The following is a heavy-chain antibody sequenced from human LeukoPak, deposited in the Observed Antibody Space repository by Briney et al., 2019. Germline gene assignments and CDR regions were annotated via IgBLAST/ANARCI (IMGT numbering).Heavy chain of an antibody. V-gene: IGHV1-69*13. J-gene: IGHJ4*02. CDR3: ARARDWAGYSYGFYY. CDR2: IIPIFGTA. D-gene: IGHD5-18*01. Sequence: SVNVSCKASGGTFSSYAISWVRQAPGQGLEWMGGIIPIFGTANYAQKFQGRVTITADESTSTAYMELSSLRSEDTAVYYCARARDWAGYSYGFYYWGQGTLVTVSS. CDR1: GGTFSSYA.